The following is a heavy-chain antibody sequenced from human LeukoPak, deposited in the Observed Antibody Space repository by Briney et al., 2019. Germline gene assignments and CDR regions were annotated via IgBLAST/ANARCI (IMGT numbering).Heavy chain of an antibody. CDR1: GGSISSSSYY. CDR3: ARGRHHRWYFDL. CDR2: IYYSGST. V-gene: IGHV4-39*01. J-gene: IGHJ2*01. Sequence: SETLSLTCTVSGGSISSSSYYWGWIRQPPGKGLEWIGSIYYSGSTYYNPSLKSRVTISVDTSKNQFSLKLSSVTAADTAVYYCARGRHHRWYFDLWGRGTLVTVSS.